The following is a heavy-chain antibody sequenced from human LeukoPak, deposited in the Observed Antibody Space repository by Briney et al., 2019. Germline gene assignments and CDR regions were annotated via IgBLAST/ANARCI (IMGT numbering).Heavy chain of an antibody. J-gene: IGHJ4*02. Sequence: SETLSLTCTVSGSSISSGYFWVWIRQPPGKGLEWIGSIYHSGSPYYNPSLKSRVTISLDTSKNQFSLKLTSVTAADTAVYYCATDRSVTMVVDYWGQGTLVTVSS. D-gene: IGHD3-10*01. CDR1: GSSISSGYF. CDR3: ATDRSVTMVVDY. V-gene: IGHV4-38-2*02. CDR2: IYHSGSP.